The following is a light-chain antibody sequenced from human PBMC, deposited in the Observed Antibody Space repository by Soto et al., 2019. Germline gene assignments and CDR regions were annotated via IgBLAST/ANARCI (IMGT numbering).Light chain of an antibody. CDR2: GAS. CDR1: QSVSSNY. CDR3: QLYGRSPQLT. J-gene: IGKJ4*01. V-gene: IGKV3-20*01. Sequence: ESVLTQSPGTLSLSPGERATLSCGASQSVSSNYLAWYQQRPGQPPRLLIYGASNRATGIPDRFSGSGSGTDFTLTISRLEPEDFAVYYCQLYGRSPQLTFGGGTKVEIK.